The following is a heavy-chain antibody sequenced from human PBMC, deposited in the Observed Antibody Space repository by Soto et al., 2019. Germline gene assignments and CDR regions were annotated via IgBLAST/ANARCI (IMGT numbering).Heavy chain of an antibody. CDR1: GYSFTNYG. CDR2: ISAYNGDT. D-gene: IGHD6-13*01. V-gene: IGHV1-18*01. CDR3: ARDRGVAPPVAGNTHYYYYMDV. Sequence: QDQLVQSGGEVKKPGASVKVSCKASGYSFTNYGITWVRQAPGQGLEWMGWISAYNGDTNYAQKLQGRVTMTTDASTSTAYLELRSLRYDDTAVYYCARDRGVAPPVAGNTHYYYYMDVWGKGTTVTVSS. J-gene: IGHJ6*03.